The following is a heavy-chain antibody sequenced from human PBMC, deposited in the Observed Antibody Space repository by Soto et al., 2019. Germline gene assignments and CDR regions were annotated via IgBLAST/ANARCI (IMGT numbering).Heavy chain of an antibody. CDR3: ARGVVGANHSYYLDY. J-gene: IGHJ4*02. D-gene: IGHD1-26*01. CDR1: GYSISSGYY. V-gene: IGHV4-38-2*01. Sequence: SETLSLTCAVSGYSISSGYYWGWIRQPPGKGLEWIGSIYHSVSTYYNPSLKSRVTISVDTSKNQFSLKLSSVTAADTAVYYCARGVVGANHSYYLDYWGQGTLVTVSS. CDR2: IYHSVST.